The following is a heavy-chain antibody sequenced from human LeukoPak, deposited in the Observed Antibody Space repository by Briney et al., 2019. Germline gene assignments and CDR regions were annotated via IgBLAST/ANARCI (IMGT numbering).Heavy chain of an antibody. V-gene: IGHV4-59*01. CDR3: ARGPPGGWFDP. D-gene: IGHD1-14*01. CDR1: GGSISTNY. CDR2: IYYSGST. Sequence: PSETLSLTCTVSGGSISTNYWSWIRQPPGKGLEWIGYIYYSGSTKYNPSLKSRVTISVDTYKNQFSLKLSSVTAADTAVYYCARGPPGGWFDPWGQGTLVTVSS. J-gene: IGHJ5*02.